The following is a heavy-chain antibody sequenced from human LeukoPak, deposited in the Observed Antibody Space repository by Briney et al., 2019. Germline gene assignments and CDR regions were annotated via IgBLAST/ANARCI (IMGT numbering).Heavy chain of an antibody. J-gene: IGHJ4*02. V-gene: IGHV5-51*01. D-gene: IGHD1-26*01. CDR3: ARTGNSVGEGFAF. CDR2: IYPGDSDT. CDR1: GYSFANSW. Sequence: GESLKISCAGSGYSFANSWIGWVRQMPGKGLEWMGLIYPGDSDTRYSPSFQGQVTFSADTSTGTAYLQWRSLRASDTAMYFCARTGNSVGEGFAFGAQGPRATVSS.